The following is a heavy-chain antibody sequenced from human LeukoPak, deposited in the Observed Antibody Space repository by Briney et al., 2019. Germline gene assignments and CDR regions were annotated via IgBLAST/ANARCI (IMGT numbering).Heavy chain of an antibody. CDR1: GFTFSDYY. CDR3: ARAGSLLWFGELGDIFDY. Sequence: GGSLRLSCAASGFTFSDYYMSWIRQAPGKGLEWVSYISSSGSTICYADSVKGRFTISRDNAKNSLYLQMNSLRAEDTAVYYCARAGSLLWFGELGDIFDYWGQGTLVTVSS. CDR2: ISSSGSTI. D-gene: IGHD3-10*01. V-gene: IGHV3-11*01. J-gene: IGHJ4*02.